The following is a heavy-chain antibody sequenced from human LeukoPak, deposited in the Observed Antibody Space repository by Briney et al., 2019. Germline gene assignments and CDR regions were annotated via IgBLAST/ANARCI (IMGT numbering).Heavy chain of an antibody. CDR1: GGSISSSNW. J-gene: IGHJ6*02. D-gene: IGHD3-3*01. Sequence: SETLSLACAVSGGSISSSNWWSWVRQPPGKGLEWIGEINHSGSTNYNPSLKSRVTISVDTSKNQFSLKLSSVTAADTAVYYCARGRLRFLEWLPDYYYYGMDVWGQGTTVTVSS. CDR3: ARGRLRFLEWLPDYYYYGMDV. CDR2: INHSGST. V-gene: IGHV4-4*02.